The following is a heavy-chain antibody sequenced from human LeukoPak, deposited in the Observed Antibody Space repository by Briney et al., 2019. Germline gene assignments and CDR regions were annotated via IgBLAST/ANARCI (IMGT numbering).Heavy chain of an antibody. J-gene: IGHJ4*02. CDR1: GGSISSYY. Sequence: SETLPLTCTVSGGSISSYYWSWIRQPPGKGLEWIGYIYHSGSTNYNPSLKSRVTISVDTSKNQFSLKLSSVTAADTAVYYCARGAPIILETGYDYWGQGTLVTVSS. CDR2: IYHSGST. V-gene: IGHV4-59*01. D-gene: IGHD3-9*01. CDR3: ARGAPIILETGYDY.